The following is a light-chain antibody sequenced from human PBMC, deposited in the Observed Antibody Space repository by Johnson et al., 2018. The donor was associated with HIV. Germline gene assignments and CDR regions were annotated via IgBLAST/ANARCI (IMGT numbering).Light chain of an antibody. Sequence: QSVLTQPPSVSAAPGQKVTVSCSGSSSNIGNNFVSWYQQVPGTAPKLLIYDTDKRPSGIPDRFSGSKSGTSATLGISGLQTGDEADYYCGTWDNSLGAGVFGSGTKVTVL. CDR3: GTWDNSLGAGV. V-gene: IGLV1-51*01. CDR2: DTD. CDR1: SSNIGNNF. J-gene: IGLJ1*01.